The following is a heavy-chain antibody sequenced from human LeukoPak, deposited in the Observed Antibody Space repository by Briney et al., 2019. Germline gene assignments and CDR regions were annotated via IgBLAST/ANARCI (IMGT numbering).Heavy chain of an antibody. J-gene: IGHJ6*03. Sequence: SETLSLTCTVSGGSISSYYWSWIRQPAGKGLEWIGRIYTSGSTNYNPSLKSRVTMSVDTSKNQFSLKLRSVTAADTAVYYCARDLGQQLVYYYYYMDVWGKGTTVTVSS. CDR1: GGSISSYY. D-gene: IGHD6-13*01. CDR2: IYTSGST. V-gene: IGHV4-4*07. CDR3: ARDLGQQLVYYYYYMDV.